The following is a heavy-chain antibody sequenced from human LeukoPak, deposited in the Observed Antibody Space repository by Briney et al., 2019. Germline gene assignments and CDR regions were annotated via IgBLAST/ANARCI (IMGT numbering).Heavy chain of an antibody. CDR1: GFTVSSKY. CDR3: ARGDDVFDI. J-gene: IGHJ3*02. Sequence: GGSLRLSCAASGFTVSSKYMSWVRQAPGKGLEWVSATYSGGSTYYADSVKGRFTISRDNSKNTLYLQMNNLRAEDTAVYYCARGDDVFDIWGQGTMVTVSS. CDR2: TYSGGST. V-gene: IGHV3-66*01.